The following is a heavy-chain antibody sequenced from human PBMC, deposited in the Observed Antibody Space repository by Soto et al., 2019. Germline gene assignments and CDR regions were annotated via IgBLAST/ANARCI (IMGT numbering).Heavy chain of an antibody. CDR1: GGSISSYY. D-gene: IGHD3-16*01. CDR3: ARDRHYDYIWGSPVGGQHWYFDL. V-gene: IGHV4-59*01. J-gene: IGHJ2*01. CDR2: IYYSGST. Sequence: SETLSLTCTVSGGSISSYYWSWIRQPPGKGLEWIGYIYYSGSTNYNPSLKSRVTISVDTSKNQFSLKLSSVTAADTAVYYCARDRHYDYIWGSPVGGQHWYFDLWGRGTLVTVSS.